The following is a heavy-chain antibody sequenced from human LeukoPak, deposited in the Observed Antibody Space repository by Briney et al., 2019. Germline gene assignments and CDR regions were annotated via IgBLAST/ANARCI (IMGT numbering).Heavy chain of an antibody. V-gene: IGHV4-34*01. CDR2: IYHSGST. J-gene: IGHJ5*02. D-gene: IGHD2-21*02. Sequence: PSETLSLTCAVYGGSFSGYYWSWIRQPPGKGLEWIGEIYHSGSTNYNPSLKSRVTISVDTSKNQFSLKLSSVTAADTAVYYCARVRSAYCGGDCYRRWFDPWGQGTLVTVSS. CDR1: GGSFSGYY. CDR3: ARVRSAYCGGDCYRRWFDP.